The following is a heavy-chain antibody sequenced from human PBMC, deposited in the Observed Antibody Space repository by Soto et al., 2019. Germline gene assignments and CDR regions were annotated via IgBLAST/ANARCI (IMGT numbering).Heavy chain of an antibody. D-gene: IGHD3-3*01. CDR3: ARASVPTYYYYYGMDV. Sequence: SETLSLTCTVSGGSISSGDYYWSWIRQPPGKGLEWIGYIYYSGSTYYNPSLKSRVTISVDTSKNQFSLKLSSVTAADTAVYYCARASVPTYYYYYGMDVWGPGTTVTVSS. CDR1: GGSISSGDYY. CDR2: IYYSGST. J-gene: IGHJ6*02. V-gene: IGHV4-30-4*01.